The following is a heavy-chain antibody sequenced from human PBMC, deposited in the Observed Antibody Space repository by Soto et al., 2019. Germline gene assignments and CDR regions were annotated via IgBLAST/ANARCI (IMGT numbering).Heavy chain of an antibody. CDR2: TYYRSRWYN. CDR1: GDSVSGNSAA. V-gene: IGHV6-1*01. D-gene: IGHD3-10*01. CDR3: ARECPYDAGNGSYLDY. J-gene: IGHJ4*02. Sequence: SQTLSLTCAISGDSVSGNSAAWNWIRQSPSRGLEWLGRTYYRSRWYNDYAVSVKSRITVTPDTSKNQFSLHLNSVTPEATAVYYCARECPYDAGNGSYLDYWGQGALVTV.